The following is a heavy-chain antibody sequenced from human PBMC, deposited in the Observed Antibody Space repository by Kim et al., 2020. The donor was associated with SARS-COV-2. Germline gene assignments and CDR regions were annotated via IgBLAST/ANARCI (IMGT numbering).Heavy chain of an antibody. J-gene: IGHJ4*02. CDR3: AKETELWVMKGNLDS. Sequence: DTGRCRFTLSRDNSQNTLILHMNSLRPEDTAVYYCAKETELWVMKGNLDSWGQGTQVTVSS. V-gene: IGHV3-30*02. D-gene: IGHD2-21*01.